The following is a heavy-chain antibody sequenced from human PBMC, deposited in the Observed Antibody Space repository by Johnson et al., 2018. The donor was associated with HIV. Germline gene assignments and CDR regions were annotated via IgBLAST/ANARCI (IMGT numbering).Heavy chain of an antibody. CDR2: IYRGGST. D-gene: IGHD5-18*01. CDR3: ARESSAGEYSYGII. CDR1: GFTFDDYA. J-gene: IGHJ3*02. V-gene: IGHV3-NL1*01. Sequence: QVQLVESGGGVVQPGRSLRLSCAASGFTFDDYAMHWVRQAPGKGLEWVSVIYRGGSTYYADSVKGRFTISRDNSKNTLYLQMNSLKAEDTAVYYCARESSAGEYSYGIIWGQGTMVTVSS.